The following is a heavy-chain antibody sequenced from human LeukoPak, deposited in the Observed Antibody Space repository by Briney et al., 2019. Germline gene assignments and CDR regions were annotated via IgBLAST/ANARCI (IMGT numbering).Heavy chain of an antibody. CDR2: ISYDGSNK. Sequence: PGGSLRLSCVASGFTFSSYAMHWVRQAPGKGLEWVAVISYDGSNKYYADSVKGRFTISRDNSKNTVYLQMNSLRAEDTAVYYCAKDVVRGVIITLFDYWGQGTLVTVSS. V-gene: IGHV3-30-3*02. CDR1: GFTFSSYA. D-gene: IGHD3-10*01. CDR3: AKDVVRGVIITLFDY. J-gene: IGHJ4*02.